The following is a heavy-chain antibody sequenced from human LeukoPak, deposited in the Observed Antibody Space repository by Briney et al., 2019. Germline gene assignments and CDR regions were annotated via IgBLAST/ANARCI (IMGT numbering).Heavy chain of an antibody. CDR3: ARLATFGETLYYYFDY. V-gene: IGHV4-59*01. CDR2: IYYSGST. CDR1: GGSISSYY. J-gene: IGHJ4*02. D-gene: IGHD3-10*01. Sequence: PSETLSLTYTVSGGSISSYYWSWIRQPPGKGLEWIGYIYYSGSTNYNPSLKSRVTISVDTSKNQFSLKLSSVTAADTAVYYCARLATFGETLYYYFDYWGQGTLVTVSS.